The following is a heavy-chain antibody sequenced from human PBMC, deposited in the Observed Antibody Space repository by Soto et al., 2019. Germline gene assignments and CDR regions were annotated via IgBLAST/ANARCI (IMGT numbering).Heavy chain of an antibody. CDR1: GFTFSSYA. D-gene: IGHD3-3*01. Sequence: PGGSLRLSCAASGFTFSSYALHWVRQAPGKGLEWVAVISYDGSNKYYADSVKGRFTISRDNSKNTLYLQMNSLRAEDTAVYYCAREILLEWLLYVGGSQNYYGMDVWGQGTTVTVSS. CDR2: ISYDGSNK. J-gene: IGHJ6*02. V-gene: IGHV3-30-3*01. CDR3: AREILLEWLLYVGGSQNYYGMDV.